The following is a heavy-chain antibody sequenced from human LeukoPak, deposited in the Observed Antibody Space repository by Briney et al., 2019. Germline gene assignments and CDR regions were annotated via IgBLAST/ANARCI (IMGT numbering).Heavy chain of an antibody. CDR2: IKQDGSAK. D-gene: IGHD3-10*01. CDR1: GFTFSSYW. V-gene: IGHV3-7*03. Sequence: PGGSLRLSCAASGFTFSSYWMHWVRQAPGKGLEWVANIKQDGSAKFYVGSVKGRFTISRDNAMNSVYLQLNTLRAEDTAVYYCARGNRYGDNGSIHYWGQGTLVTVSS. J-gene: IGHJ4*02. CDR3: ARGNRYGDNGSIHY.